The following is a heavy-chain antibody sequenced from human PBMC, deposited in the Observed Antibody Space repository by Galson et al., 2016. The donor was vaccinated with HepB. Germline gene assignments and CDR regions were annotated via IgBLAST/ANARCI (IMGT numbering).Heavy chain of an antibody. CDR1: GFPFSAYW. CDR3: ARENHYVLDV. Sequence: SLRLSCAATGFPFSAYWMQWVRQVPGKGLVWVSRLTTDGIIGYADSVMGRFTISRDNAKNTLYLHMDSLRAEDTAVYYCARENHYVLDVGGQGTTVTVSS. D-gene: IGHD1-14*01. J-gene: IGHJ6*02. V-gene: IGHV3-74*01. CDR2: LTTDGII.